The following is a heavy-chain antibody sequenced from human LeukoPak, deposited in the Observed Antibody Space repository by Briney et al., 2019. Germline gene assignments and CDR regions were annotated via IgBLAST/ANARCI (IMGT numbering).Heavy chain of an antibody. Sequence: PSETLSLTCTVSGGSLSSSSYYWGWIRQPPGKGLGWIGSIYFSGSTYYHPSLKSRVTISVDTSKNQFSLKLSSVTAADTAVYYCARAFYEGYDYVWGSYRSAFDYWGQGTLVTVSS. CDR2: IYFSGST. V-gene: IGHV4-39*01. J-gene: IGHJ4*02. CDR1: GGSLSSSSYY. D-gene: IGHD3-16*02. CDR3: ARAFYEGYDYVWGSYRSAFDY.